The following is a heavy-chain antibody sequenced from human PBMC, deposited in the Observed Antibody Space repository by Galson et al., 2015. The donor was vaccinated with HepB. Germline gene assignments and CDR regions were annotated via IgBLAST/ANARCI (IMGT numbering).Heavy chain of an antibody. J-gene: IGHJ3*02. CDR1: GFTFSSYA. CDR2: ISGSGGST. D-gene: IGHD6-19*01. CDR3: ANLQILEQWLVHDAFDI. Sequence: SLRLSCAASGFTFSSYAMSWVRQAPGKGLEWVSAISGSGGSTYYADSVKGRFTISRDNSKNTLYLQMNSLRAEDTAVYYCANLQILEQWLVHDAFDIWGQGTMVTVSS. V-gene: IGHV3-23*01.